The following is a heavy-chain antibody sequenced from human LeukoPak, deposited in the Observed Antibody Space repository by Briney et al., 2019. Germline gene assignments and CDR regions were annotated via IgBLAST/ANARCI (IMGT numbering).Heavy chain of an antibody. V-gene: IGHV3-43D*04. CDR2: ISWDGGST. CDR1: GFTFDDYA. Sequence: GGSLRLSCAASGFTFDDYAMHWVRQAPGKGLEWVSLISWDGGSTYYADSVKGRFTISRDNSKNSLYLQMNSLRAEDTALYYCAKEGYYYDSSGSGAFDIWGQGTMVTVSS. D-gene: IGHD3-22*01. CDR3: AKEGYYYDSSGSGAFDI. J-gene: IGHJ3*02.